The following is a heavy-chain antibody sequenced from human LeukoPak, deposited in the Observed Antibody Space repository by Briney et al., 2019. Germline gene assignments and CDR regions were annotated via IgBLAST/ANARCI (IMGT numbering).Heavy chain of an antibody. J-gene: IGHJ4*02. Sequence: PSGTLSLTCAVSGGSISSNNWWHWVRQPPGKGLEWIGEIYHSGRTNYNPSLKSRVTISVDKSKNQFSLKLSSVTAADTAVYYCARDDRENNGGYPAPDYWGQGTLVTVSS. V-gene: IGHV4-4*02. D-gene: IGHD6-13*01. CDR1: GGSISSNNW. CDR3: ARDDRENNGGYPAPDY. CDR2: IYHSGRT.